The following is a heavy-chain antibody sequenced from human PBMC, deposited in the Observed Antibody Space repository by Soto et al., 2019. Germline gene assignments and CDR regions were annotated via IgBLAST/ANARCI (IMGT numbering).Heavy chain of an antibody. CDR3: AREDWNYVSWFDP. J-gene: IGHJ5*02. D-gene: IGHD1-7*01. V-gene: IGHV1-3*01. Sequence: ASVKVSCKASGYTFTSYAMHWVRQAPGQRLEWMGWINAGNGNTKYSQKFQGRVTITRDTSASTAYMELSSLRSEDTAVYYCAREDWNYVSWFDPWGQGTLVNVSS. CDR1: GYTFTSYA. CDR2: INAGNGNT.